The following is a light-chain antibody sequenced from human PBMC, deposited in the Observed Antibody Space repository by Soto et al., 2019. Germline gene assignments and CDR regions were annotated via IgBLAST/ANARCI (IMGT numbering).Light chain of an antibody. J-gene: IGKJ4*01. V-gene: IGKV3-20*01. Sequence: EIVLPQSPGTLSLSPGERATLSCRASQSVSSSYLAWYPNKPGQTPRLRIYDTSTRATVVQNRFIGIMSWAEFTLTINSLQSEDWTVYYGQPYNNWPLTFAGRTKVDIK. CDR3: QPYNNWPLT. CDR1: QSVSSSY. CDR2: DTS.